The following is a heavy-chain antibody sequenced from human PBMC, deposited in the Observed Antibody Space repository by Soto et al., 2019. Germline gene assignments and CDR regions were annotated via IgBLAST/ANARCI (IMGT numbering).Heavy chain of an antibody. CDR3: ARRYCSSTSCYNYFDY. D-gene: IGHD2-2*02. V-gene: IGHV1-2*04. J-gene: IGHJ4*02. Sequence: AASVKVSCKASGYTFTGYYMHWVRQAPGQGLEWMGWINPNSGGTNYAQKFQGWVTMARDTSISTAYMELSRLRSDDTAVYYCARRYCSSTSCYNYFDYWGQGTLVTVSS. CDR1: GYTFTGYY. CDR2: INPNSGGT.